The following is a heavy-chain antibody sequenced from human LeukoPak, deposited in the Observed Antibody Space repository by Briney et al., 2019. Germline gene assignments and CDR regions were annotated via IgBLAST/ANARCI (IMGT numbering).Heavy chain of an antibody. CDR3: TTDPWHGLDV. Sequence: GGSLRLSCTVLNFTFSDAWMNWVRQAPGKGLEWVGRIKSNNEGGTTDYVAPVKGRFTISRDDSKNTVYLQMSSLKIEDTAVYYCTTDPWHGLDVWGQGTTVTVSS. CDR1: NFTFSDAW. D-gene: IGHD5-12*01. J-gene: IGHJ6*02. CDR2: IKSNNEGGTT. V-gene: IGHV3-15*07.